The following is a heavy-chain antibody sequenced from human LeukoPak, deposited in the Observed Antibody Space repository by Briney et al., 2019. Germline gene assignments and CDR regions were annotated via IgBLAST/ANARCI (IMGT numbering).Heavy chain of an antibody. D-gene: IGHD2-15*01. V-gene: IGHV4-4*02. J-gene: IGHJ4*02. Sequence: SETLSLTCAVSGGSISSSNWWSWVRQPPGKGLEWIGEIYHSGSTNYNPSPKSRVTISVDKSKNQFSLKLSSVTAADTAVYYCAREAAATAHPKSAELDYWGQGTLVTVSS. CDR3: AREAAATAHPKSAELDY. CDR1: GGSISSSNW. CDR2: IYHSGST.